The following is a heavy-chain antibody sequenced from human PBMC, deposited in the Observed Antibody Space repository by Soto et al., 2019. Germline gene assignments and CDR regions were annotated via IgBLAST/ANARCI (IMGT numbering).Heavy chain of an antibody. V-gene: IGHV3-30-3*01. CDR2: ISYDGSNK. Sequence: QVQLVESGGGVVQPGRSLRLSCAASGFTFSSYAMHWVRQAPGKGLEWVAGISYDGSNKYHADSVKGRFTISRDNSKNTLYLQMNSLRAEDTAVYYCARCICLDTYDSFDIWGQGGMVTVSS. J-gene: IGHJ3*02. D-gene: IGHD5-18*01. CDR3: ARCICLDTYDSFDI. CDR1: GFTFSSYA.